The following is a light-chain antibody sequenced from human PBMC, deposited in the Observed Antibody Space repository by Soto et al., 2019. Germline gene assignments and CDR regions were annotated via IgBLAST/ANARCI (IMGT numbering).Light chain of an antibody. CDR2: AAS. V-gene: IGKV1-39*01. CDR1: QSISSY. Sequence: DIQMTQSPSSLSASVGDRVTITCRASQSISSYLNWYQQKPGKAPKLLIYAASSLQSGVPSRFSGSGSGTDFTRTISSLQPEDFASYYCQQSDSTPVTFGPGTKVDIK. CDR3: QQSDSTPVT. J-gene: IGKJ3*01.